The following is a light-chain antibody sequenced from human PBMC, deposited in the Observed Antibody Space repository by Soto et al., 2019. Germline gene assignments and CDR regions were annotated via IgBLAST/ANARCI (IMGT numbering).Light chain of an antibody. CDR2: GTT. V-gene: IGKV3-15*01. CDR1: QSVSSR. J-gene: IGKJ1*01. CDR3: QQYHNRFT. Sequence: EIVMTQSPATLSVSPGERVTLSCRASQSVSSRLAWYQQKPDQAPRLVIYGTTTRATGISARFSGSGSGTEFTLTISNVQSEDFADYYCQQYHNRFTFGQGTKVEIK.